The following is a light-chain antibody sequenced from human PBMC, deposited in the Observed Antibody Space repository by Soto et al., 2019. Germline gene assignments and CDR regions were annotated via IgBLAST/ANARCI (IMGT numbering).Light chain of an antibody. V-gene: IGKV1-8*01. Sequence: AIRMTQSPSSFSASTGDRVTITCRASQGISSYLAWYQQKPGKAPKLLIYAASTLQSGVPSRFSGSGSGTDFTLTISCLQSEDFATYYCQQYYSYPQTFGQVTKVDI. CDR2: AAS. J-gene: IGKJ1*01. CDR3: QQYYSYPQT. CDR1: QGISSY.